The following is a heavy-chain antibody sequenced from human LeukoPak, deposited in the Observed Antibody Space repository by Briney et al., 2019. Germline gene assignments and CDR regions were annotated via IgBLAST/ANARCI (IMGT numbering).Heavy chain of an antibody. J-gene: IGHJ4*02. V-gene: IGHV4-30-2*01. D-gene: IGHD4-11*01. CDR3: ARGVDYSNYFDY. Sequence: SQTLSLTCAVSGGSISSGGYSWSWIRPPPGKGLEWIGYIYHSGSTYYNPPLKSRVTISVDRSKNQFSLKLSSVTAADTAVYYCARGVDYSNYFDYWGQGTLVTVSS. CDR1: GGSISSGGYS. CDR2: IYHSGST.